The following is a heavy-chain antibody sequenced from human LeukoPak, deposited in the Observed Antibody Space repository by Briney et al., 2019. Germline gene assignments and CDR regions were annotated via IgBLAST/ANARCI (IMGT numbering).Heavy chain of an antibody. V-gene: IGHV1-69*13. CDR2: IIPIFGTA. CDR3: ARDRSSRYSSSWSLDY. Sequence: SVTVSCTASGGTFSSYAISWVRQAPGQGLEWMGGIIPIFGTANYAQKFQGRVTITADESTSTAYMELSSLRSEDTAVYYCARDRSSRYSSSWSLDYWGQGTLVTVSS. CDR1: GGTFSSYA. D-gene: IGHD6-13*01. J-gene: IGHJ4*02.